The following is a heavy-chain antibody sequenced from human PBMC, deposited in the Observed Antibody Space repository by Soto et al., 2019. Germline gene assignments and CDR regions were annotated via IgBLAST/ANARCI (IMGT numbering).Heavy chain of an antibody. Sequence: QGQLMQSGAEVKWPGASVKVSCKASGYPFNKYSISWVRQAPGQGLEWMGWISASNGNRNCAQKFQGRVTLGTDTSTSTAYMELRNLRSDDTAVYYCTRGHGDFAGDFDYWGQGTLVTVSS. D-gene: IGHD2-21*02. CDR1: GYPFNKYS. J-gene: IGHJ4*02. CDR3: TRGHGDFAGDFDY. CDR2: ISASNGNR. V-gene: IGHV1-18*04.